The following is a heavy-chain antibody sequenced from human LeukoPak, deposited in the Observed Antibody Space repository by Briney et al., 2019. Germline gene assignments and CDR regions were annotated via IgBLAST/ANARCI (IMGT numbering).Heavy chain of an antibody. D-gene: IGHD6-19*01. Sequence: ASVKVSCKASGYTFTSYGISWVRQAPGQGLEWMGWISAYNGNTNYAQKLQGRVTMTTDTSTSTAYMELRSLRSDDTAVYYCARVEVSGWYPNPHYYMDVWGKGTTVTVSS. J-gene: IGHJ6*03. CDR2: ISAYNGNT. CDR1: GYTFTSYG. V-gene: IGHV1-18*01. CDR3: ARVEVSGWYPNPHYYMDV.